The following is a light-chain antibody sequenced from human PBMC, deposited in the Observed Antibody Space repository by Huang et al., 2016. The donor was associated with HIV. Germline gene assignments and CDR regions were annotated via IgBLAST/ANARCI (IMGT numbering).Light chain of an antibody. CDR2: DAS. CDR3: QQRNNWPPWT. CDR1: QSIGSY. J-gene: IGKJ1*01. V-gene: IGKV3-11*01. Sequence: EIVLTQSPATLSLFPGEGATLSCRASQSIGSYLAWYQQRPGQAPRLLIYDASIRSTGSPARFSGRGSGTDFTLTISSLEPEDFAVYYCQQRNNWPPWTFGQGTKVELK.